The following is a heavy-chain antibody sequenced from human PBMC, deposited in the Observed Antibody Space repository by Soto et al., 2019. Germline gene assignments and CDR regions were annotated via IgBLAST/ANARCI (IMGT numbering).Heavy chain of an antibody. CDR3: AHRRLGYCSSNSCYGAWFDP. Sequence: XGPTRLNPTQTLSLSCTFSWFSLITSGVGVGWIRQPPGKALGWLALIYWNDDKRYSPSLKSRLTITKDTSKNQVVLTMTNMDPVDTATYYCAHRRLGYCSSNSCYGAWFDPWGQGTLVTVSS. V-gene: IGHV2-5*01. CDR2: IYWNDDK. J-gene: IGHJ5*02. D-gene: IGHD2-2*01. CDR1: WFSLITSGVG.